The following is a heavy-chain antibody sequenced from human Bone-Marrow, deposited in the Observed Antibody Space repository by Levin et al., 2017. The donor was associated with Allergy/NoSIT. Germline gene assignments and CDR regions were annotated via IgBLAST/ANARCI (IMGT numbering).Heavy chain of an antibody. V-gene: IGHV1-18*01. CDR1: GYTFTSYG. J-gene: IGHJ4*02. CDR2: ISAYNGNT. D-gene: IGHD3-3*01. CDR3: ARGPPPHQGRCLEWLLYAADQSTRGYFDY. Sequence: GESLKISCKASGYTFTSYGISWVRQAPGQGLEWMGWISAYNGNTNYAQKLQGRVTMTTDTSTSTAYMELRSLRSDDTAVYYCARGPPPHQGRCLEWLLYAADQSTRGYFDYWGQGTLVTVSS.